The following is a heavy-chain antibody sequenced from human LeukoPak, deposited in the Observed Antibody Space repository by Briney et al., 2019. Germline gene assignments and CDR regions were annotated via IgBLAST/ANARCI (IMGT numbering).Heavy chain of an antibody. Sequence: GGSLRLSCATSGSSFSSFWMSWVRQAPGKGLEWVGTIKEDGTVKLYVDSVKGRFTISRDKAGNSLYLQMNTLGPEDTAVYYCARGGGWDIDYWGQGTLVTVSS. CDR1: GSSFSSFW. V-gene: IGHV3-7*04. CDR3: ARGGGWDIDY. D-gene: IGHD1-26*01. CDR2: IKEDGTVK. J-gene: IGHJ4*02.